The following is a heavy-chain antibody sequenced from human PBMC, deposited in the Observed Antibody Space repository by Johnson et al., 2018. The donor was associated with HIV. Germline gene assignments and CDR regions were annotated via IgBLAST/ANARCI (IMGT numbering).Heavy chain of an antibody. CDR2: IYSGGST. D-gene: IGHD2-15*01. CDR3: ARAPSEVCSGGSCYPWAFDI. Sequence: VQLVESGGGLIQPGGSLRLSCAASGFTVSSNYMSWVRQAPGKGLEWVSVIYSGGSTYYADSVKGRFTISRDNSKNTLYLQMNSLRAEDTAVYYCARAPSEVCSGGSCYPWAFDIWGQGTMVTVSS. J-gene: IGHJ3*02. CDR1: GFTVSSNY. V-gene: IGHV3-53*01.